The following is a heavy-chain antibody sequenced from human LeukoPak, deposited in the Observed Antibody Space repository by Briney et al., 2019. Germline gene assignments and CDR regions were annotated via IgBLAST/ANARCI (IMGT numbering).Heavy chain of an antibody. Sequence: SETLSLTCTVSGGSISSSSYYWGWIRQPPGKGLEWIGSIYYSGSTYYNPSLKSRVTISVDTSKNQFSLKLSSVTAADTAVYYRARGVHGSSWLDYWGQGTLVTVSS. J-gene: IGHJ4*02. CDR1: GGSISSSSYY. CDR3: ARGVHGSSWLDY. D-gene: IGHD6-13*01. CDR2: IYYSGST. V-gene: IGHV4-39*01.